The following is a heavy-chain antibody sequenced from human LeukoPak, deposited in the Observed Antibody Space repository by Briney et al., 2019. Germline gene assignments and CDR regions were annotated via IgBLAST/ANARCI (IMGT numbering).Heavy chain of an antibody. CDR1: GGSISSSSYY. J-gene: IGHJ6*03. CDR2: IYYSGST. V-gene: IGHV4-39*07. D-gene: IGHD1-26*01. CDR3: AREGSGYDYYMDV. Sequence: SETLSLTCTVSGGSISSSSYYWGWIRQPPGKGLEWIGSIYYSGSTYYNPSLKSRVTISVDTSKNQFSLKLSSVTAADTAVYYCAREGSGYDYYMDVWGKGTTVTISS.